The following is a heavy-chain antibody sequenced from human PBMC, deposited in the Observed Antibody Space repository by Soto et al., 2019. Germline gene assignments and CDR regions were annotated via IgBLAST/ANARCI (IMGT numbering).Heavy chain of an antibody. Sequence: GSLRLSCAASGFTFSSYDMHWVRQATGKGLEWVSAIGTAGDTYYPGSVKGRFTISRENAKNSLYLQMNSLRAGDTAVYYCAREGPGGYFDPWGQGTLVTVSS. D-gene: IGHD3-22*01. CDR2: IGTAGDT. J-gene: IGHJ5*02. V-gene: IGHV3-13*01. CDR1: GFTFSSYD. CDR3: AREGPGGYFDP.